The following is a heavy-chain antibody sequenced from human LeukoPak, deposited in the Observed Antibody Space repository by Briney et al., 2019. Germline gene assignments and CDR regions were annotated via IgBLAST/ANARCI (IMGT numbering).Heavy chain of an antibody. V-gene: IGHV5-51*01. CDR1: GYSFTSYW. D-gene: IGHD4-17*01. Sequence: GESLKISCKGSGYSFTSYWIGRVRQMPGKGLEWMGIIYPGDSDTRYSPSFQGQVTISADKSISTAYLQWSSLKASDTAMYYCARRTHGDYLGYGMDVWGQGTTVTVSS. J-gene: IGHJ6*02. CDR2: IYPGDSDT. CDR3: ARRTHGDYLGYGMDV.